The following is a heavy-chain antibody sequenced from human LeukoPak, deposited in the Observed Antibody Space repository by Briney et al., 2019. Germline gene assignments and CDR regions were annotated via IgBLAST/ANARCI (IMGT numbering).Heavy chain of an antibody. V-gene: IGHV3-33*01. CDR3: AREDYGDYDFDY. CDR1: GFTFSSYG. Sequence: GRSLRLSCAASGFTFSSYGMHWVRQAPGKGLEWVAVIWYDGSNKYYADSVKGRFTISRDNSKNTLYLQMNSLRAEDTAVYYCAREDYGDYDFDYWGQGTLVTVSS. J-gene: IGHJ4*02. CDR2: IWYDGSNK. D-gene: IGHD4-17*01.